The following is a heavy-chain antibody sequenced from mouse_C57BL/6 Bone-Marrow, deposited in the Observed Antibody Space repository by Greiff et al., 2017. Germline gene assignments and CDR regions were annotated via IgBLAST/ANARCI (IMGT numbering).Heavy chain of an antibody. Sequence: EVQLMESGGGLVQPGGSMKLSCVASGFTFSNYWMNWVRQSPEKGLEWVAQIRLKSDNYATHYAESVKGRFTISRDDSKSSVYLQMNNLRAEDTGMYYCTGKGWFAYWGQGTLGTVAA. V-gene: IGHV6-3*01. CDR2: IRLKSDNYAT. J-gene: IGHJ3*01. CDR3: TGKGWFAY. CDR1: GFTFSNYW.